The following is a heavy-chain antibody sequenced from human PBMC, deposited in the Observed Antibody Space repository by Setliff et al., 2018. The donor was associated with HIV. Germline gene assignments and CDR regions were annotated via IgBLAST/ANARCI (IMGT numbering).Heavy chain of an antibody. D-gene: IGHD2-15*01. CDR3: ARRRCSAASCPDNSWNWLDP. Sequence: SETLSLTCTVSGGSISSYYWSWIRQPPGKGLEWIGYIYYSGSTNYNPSLKSRVTISVDTSKNQFSLKLSSVTAADTAMYYCARRRCSAASCPDNSWNWLDPWGQGQWSPSPQ. J-gene: IGHJ5*02. V-gene: IGHV4-59*08. CDR1: GGSISSYY. CDR2: IYYSGST.